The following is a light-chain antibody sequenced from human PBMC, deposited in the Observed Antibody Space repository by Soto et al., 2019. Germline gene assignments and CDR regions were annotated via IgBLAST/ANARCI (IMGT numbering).Light chain of an antibody. J-gene: IGLJ1*01. CDR2: DVS. CDR1: SSDVGAYNF. CDR3: RSYTSNSTHV. Sequence: QAVVTQPASVSGSPGQSITISCTGTSSDVGAYNFVSWYQQHPGKVPKLMIFDVSSRPLGVSDRFSGSKSGNTASLTISGLQAEDEGDYYCRSYTSNSTHVFGRGTKLTVL. V-gene: IGLV2-14*01.